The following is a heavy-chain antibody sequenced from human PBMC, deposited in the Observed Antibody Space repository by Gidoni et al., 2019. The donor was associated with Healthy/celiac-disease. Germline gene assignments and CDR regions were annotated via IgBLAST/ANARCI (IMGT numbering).Heavy chain of an antibody. D-gene: IGHD1-26*01. CDR2: IGPTGDT. CDR3: ARDSGGSYYDY. J-gene: IGHJ4*02. Sequence: EVQLVESGGALVQPGGSLRPSCAASGFTVSTYDMHRVRQATGKGLEWVAAIGPTGDTYYPDSVKGRFTITRENAKTSLYLQMNSLRTGDTAVYYCARDSGGSYYDYWGQGTLVTVSS. V-gene: IGHV3-13*01. CDR1: GFTVSTYD.